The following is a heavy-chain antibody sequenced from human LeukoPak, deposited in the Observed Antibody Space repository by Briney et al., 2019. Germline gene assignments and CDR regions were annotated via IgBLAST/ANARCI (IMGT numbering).Heavy chain of an antibody. J-gene: IGHJ4*02. D-gene: IGHD3-10*01. CDR3: ARGVRGDY. V-gene: IGHV4-61*02. CDR1: GGSISSGSYY. CDR2: IYTSGST. Sequence: SETLSLTCTVSGGSISSGSYYWSWIRQPAGKGLEWIGRIYTSGSTNYNPSLKSRVTISVDTSKNQFSLKLSSVAAADTAVYYCARGVRGDYWGQGTLVTVSS.